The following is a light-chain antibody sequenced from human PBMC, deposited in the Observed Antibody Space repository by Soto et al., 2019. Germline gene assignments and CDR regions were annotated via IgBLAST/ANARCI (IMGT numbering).Light chain of an antibody. V-gene: IGKV1-17*01. J-gene: IGKJ1*01. CDR2: HAS. Sequence: DIQMTQSPSSLSASVGDRVTITFRASQGIRNDVGLYQQKPGKARKFLISHASRLQNGVPSRFSGSESGTDFTLTINGLQPEDFATYYCLQAARFPRTFGQGTKVDIK. CDR1: QGIRND. CDR3: LQAARFPRT.